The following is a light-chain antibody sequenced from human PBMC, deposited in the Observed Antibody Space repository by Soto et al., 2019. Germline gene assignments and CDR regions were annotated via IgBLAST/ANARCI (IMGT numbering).Light chain of an antibody. CDR1: QSISSW. Sequence: DIQMTQSPSTLSASVGDRVTITCRASQSISSWLAWYQQKPGKAPKLLIYKAFSLESGVPSSFSGSGSGTEFTLTISSLQLDDFATYYCQQYNSYSRTFGQGTKLEIK. CDR2: KAF. CDR3: QQYNSYSRT. V-gene: IGKV1-5*03. J-gene: IGKJ2*02.